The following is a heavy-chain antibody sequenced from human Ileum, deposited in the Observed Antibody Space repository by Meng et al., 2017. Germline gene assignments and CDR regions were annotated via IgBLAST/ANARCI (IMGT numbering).Heavy chain of an antibody. J-gene: IGHJ4*02. CDR1: GFTFKFYG. CDR2: IHNDENAP. V-gene: IGHV3-30*02. CDR3: ATDGPDHDIDN. D-gene: IGHD1-1*01. Sequence: VQREEFGGGVVQPGRSLRLSCAASGFTFKFYGMHWVRQAPGKGLEWVAFIHNDENAPFYADSVKGRFTISRDNSKNTLYLQLNSLRAEDTAVYYCATDGPDHDIDNWGRGTLVTVSS.